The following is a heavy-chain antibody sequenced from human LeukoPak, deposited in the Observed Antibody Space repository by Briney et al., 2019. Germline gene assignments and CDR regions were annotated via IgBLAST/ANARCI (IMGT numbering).Heavy chain of an antibody. D-gene: IGHD3-10*01. J-gene: IGHJ4*02. V-gene: IGHV4-34*01. CDR1: GGSFSGYY. CDR2: IYHSGST. CDR3: ARVVYYGSGSYFDY. Sequence: KSSETLSLTCAVYGGSFSGYYWSWIRQPPGKGLEWIGEIYHSGSTNYNPSLKSRVTISVDKSKNQFSLKLSSVTAADTAVYYCARVVYYGSGSYFDYWGQGTLVTVSS.